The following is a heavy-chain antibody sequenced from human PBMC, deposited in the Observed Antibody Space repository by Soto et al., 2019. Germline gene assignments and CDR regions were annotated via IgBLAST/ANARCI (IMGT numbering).Heavy chain of an antibody. CDR1: GFTFSNAW. CDR3: TTAQQQWLVLHWFDP. V-gene: IGHV3-15*01. Sequence: EVQLVESGGGLVKPGGSLRLSCAASGFTFSNAWMSWVRQAPGKGLEWVGRIKSKTDGGKTDDAAPVKGRFTISRDDSKNTLYLQMNSLKTEDTAVYYCTTAQQQWLVLHWFDPWGQGTLVTVSS. J-gene: IGHJ5*02. D-gene: IGHD6-19*01. CDR2: IKSKTDGGKT.